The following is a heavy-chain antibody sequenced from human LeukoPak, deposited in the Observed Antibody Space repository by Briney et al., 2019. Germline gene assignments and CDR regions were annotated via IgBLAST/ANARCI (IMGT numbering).Heavy chain of an antibody. D-gene: IGHD2/OR15-2a*01. Sequence: TPESLRLSWGASGFSLSAIWTFWVRQAPGKGLVWVSRIEGDGSSTAYADRVKGRFTISRDNDKNTLYLQMDSLRVEDTGVYYCAADGEYAFLVWGQGTMVTVSS. CDR3: AADGEYAFLV. J-gene: IGHJ3*01. CDR1: GFSLSAIW. V-gene: IGHV3-74*01. CDR2: IEGDGSST.